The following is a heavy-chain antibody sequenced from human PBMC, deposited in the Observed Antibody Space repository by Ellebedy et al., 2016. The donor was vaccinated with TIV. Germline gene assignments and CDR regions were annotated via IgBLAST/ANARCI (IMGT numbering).Heavy chain of an antibody. D-gene: IGHD3-22*01. CDR2: ISGSGDST. CDR1: GFTFSIYA. J-gene: IGHJ4*02. Sequence: PGGSLRLSCAASGFTFSIYAMSWVRKAPGKGLEWVALISGSGDSTYYADSVKGRFTISRDNSKNTLYVQKNSLRAEDKAVYYCARAPAARTYYYDSSGYYFDDWGQGTLVTVSS. CDR3: ARAPAARTYYYDSSGYYFDD. V-gene: IGHV3-23*01.